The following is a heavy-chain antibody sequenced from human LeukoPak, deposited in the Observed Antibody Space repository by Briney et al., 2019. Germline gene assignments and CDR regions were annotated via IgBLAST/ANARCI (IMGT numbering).Heavy chain of an antibody. CDR3: ARERQRWLQRGRSYFDH. CDR1: GGSFSGYY. D-gene: IGHD5-24*01. V-gene: IGHV4-34*01. J-gene: IGHJ4*02. Sequence: SETLSLTCAVYGGSFSGYYWSWIRQPPGKGLEWIGEINHSGSTNYNPSLKSRVTISVDTSKNQFSLKLSSVTAADTAVYYCARERQRWLQRGRSYFDHWGQGTLVTVSS. CDR2: INHSGST.